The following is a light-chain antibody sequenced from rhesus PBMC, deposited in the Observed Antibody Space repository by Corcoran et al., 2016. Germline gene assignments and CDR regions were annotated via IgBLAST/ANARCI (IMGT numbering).Light chain of an antibody. CDR1: QGISNW. CDR3: QHYYSTPYS. J-gene: IGKJ2*01. V-gene: IGKV1-69*01. Sequence: DIQMTQSPSSLSASVGDRVTITCRASQGISNWLAWYHQKPGKAPKHLIYRAYNLETGVPSRFSGSGAGTDFTLTISSMQSEDFATYYCQHYYSTPYSFGQGTKVEIK. CDR2: RAY.